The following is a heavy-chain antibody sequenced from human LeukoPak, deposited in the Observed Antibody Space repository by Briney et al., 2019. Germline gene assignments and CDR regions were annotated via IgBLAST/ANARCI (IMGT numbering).Heavy chain of an antibody. Sequence: SVKVSCKASGGTFSSYAISWVRQAPGQGLEWMGGIIPIFGTANYAQKFQGRVTITADESTSTAYMELSSLRSEDTAVYYCAREPRYCSSTSCPGASLDYWGQGTLVTVSS. CDR2: IIPIFGTA. CDR3: AREPRYCSSTSCPGASLDY. D-gene: IGHD2-2*01. CDR1: GGTFSSYA. J-gene: IGHJ4*02. V-gene: IGHV1-69*13.